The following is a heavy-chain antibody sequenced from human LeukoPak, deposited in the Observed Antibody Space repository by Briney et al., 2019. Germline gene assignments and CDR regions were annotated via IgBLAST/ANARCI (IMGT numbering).Heavy chain of an antibody. Sequence: GGSLRLSCAASGFISSGYSLNWVRQAPGKGLEWLSSISSRGTYIYFTDSVKGRFTVSRDNAKKSVSLQMNSLRAEDTAIYYCSAILYHWGQGTLVTVSS. CDR1: GFISSGYS. J-gene: IGHJ4*02. CDR3: SAILYH. V-gene: IGHV3-21*01. D-gene: IGHD2-2*01. CDR2: ISSRGTYI.